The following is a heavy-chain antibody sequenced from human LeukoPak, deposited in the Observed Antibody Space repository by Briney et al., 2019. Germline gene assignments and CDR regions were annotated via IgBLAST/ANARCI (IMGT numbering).Heavy chain of an antibody. D-gene: IGHD2-2*01. Sequence: SETLSLTCTVSGGSISSGDYYWSWIRQPPGKGLEWIGYIYYSGSTYYNPSLKSRVTISVDTSKNQFSLRLSSVTAADTAVYYCARDKYQLLSYYYGMDVWGKGTTVTVSS. CDR2: IYYSGST. CDR3: ARDKYQLLSYYYGMDV. CDR1: GGSISSGDYY. V-gene: IGHV4-30-4*01. J-gene: IGHJ6*04.